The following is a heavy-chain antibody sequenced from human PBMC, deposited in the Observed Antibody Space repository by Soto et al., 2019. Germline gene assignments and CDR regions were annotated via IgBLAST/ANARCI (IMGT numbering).Heavy chain of an antibody. Sequence: GSLRLSCAASGFTFSSYAMSWVRQAPGKGLEWDSRISGSGSSTNYADSVKGRFTISRDNAKNTLYLQMNSLRAEDTAVYYCARDKSRLTGTIATDAFDIWGQGTMVTVSS. CDR3: ARDKSRLTGTIATDAFDI. D-gene: IGHD1-20*01. CDR2: ISGSGSST. J-gene: IGHJ3*02. V-gene: IGHV3-23*01. CDR1: GFTFSSYA.